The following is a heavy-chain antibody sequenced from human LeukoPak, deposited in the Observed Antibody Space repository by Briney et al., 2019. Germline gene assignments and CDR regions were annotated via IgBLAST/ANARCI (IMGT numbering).Heavy chain of an antibody. CDR2: IKLDGSEK. CDR3: ARDPHGYNSYFDY. CDR1: GFTFGKYW. D-gene: IGHD5-24*01. Sequence: GGSLRLSCVAPGFTFGKYWMSWVRQAPGKGLEWVANIKLDGSEKNYVDSVKGRFTISRDNTKNSLYLQMNSLRVEDTAVFYCARDPHGYNSYFDYWGQGTLVTVSS. J-gene: IGHJ4*02. V-gene: IGHV3-7*03.